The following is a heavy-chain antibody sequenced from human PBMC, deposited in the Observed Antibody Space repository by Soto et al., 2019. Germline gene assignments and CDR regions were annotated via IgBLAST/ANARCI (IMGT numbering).Heavy chain of an antibody. CDR2: VHHTGST. CDR3: ARGRFYFDN. CDR1: DASVWSDSYF. Sequence: SETLSLTCTVSDASVWSDSYFWSCIRQPPVKGLEWSGCVHHTGSTDLNPSLKSRVTISVDTSKNQFSLKLGSVTAADTALYFCARGRFYFDNWGQGTLVTVSS. V-gene: IGHV4-61*01. J-gene: IGHJ4*02.